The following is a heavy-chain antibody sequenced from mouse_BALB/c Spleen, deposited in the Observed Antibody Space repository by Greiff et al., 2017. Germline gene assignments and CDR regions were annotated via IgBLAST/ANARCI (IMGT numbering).Heavy chain of an antibody. V-gene: IGHV1-69*01. D-gene: IGHD1-1*02. CDR3: ASPYGPGDDFDY. CDR2: IDTSDSYT. Sequence: QVQLQQPGAELVMPGASVKMSCKASGYTFTDYWMHWVKQRPGQGLEWIGAIDTSDSYTSYNQKFKGKATLTVDESSSTAYMQLSSLTSEDSAVDYCASPYGPGDDFDYWGQGTTLTVAS. CDR1: GYTFTDYW. J-gene: IGHJ2*01.